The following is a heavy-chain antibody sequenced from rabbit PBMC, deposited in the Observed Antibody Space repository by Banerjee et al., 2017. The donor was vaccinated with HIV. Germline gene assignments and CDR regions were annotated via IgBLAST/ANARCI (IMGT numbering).Heavy chain of an antibody. Sequence: QSLEESGGDLVKPGASLTLTCTASGFSFSSSYWICWVRQAPGKGLEWIACIYAGASGSTYYASWAKGRFTISKTSSTTGTLQMTSLTAADTTTYFCARDLGGSSDLWGPGTLVTVS. CDR2: IYAGASGST. CDR3: ARDLGGSSDL. J-gene: IGHJ6*01. CDR1: GFSFSSSYW. V-gene: IGHV1S40*01. D-gene: IGHD8-1*01.